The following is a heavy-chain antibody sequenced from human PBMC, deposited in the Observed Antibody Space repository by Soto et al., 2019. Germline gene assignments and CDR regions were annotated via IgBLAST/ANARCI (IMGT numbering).Heavy chain of an antibody. V-gene: IGHV3-30*01. CDR1: GFTFSSYS. CDR3: SSPHCSGGSCYWGGFDN. CDR2: ISFDGSDK. Sequence: GGSLRLSCAASGFTFSSYSMHWVRQGPGKGLEWVAFISFDGSDKYYADSVKGRFTISRDNAKNTLFLQMNSLRFEDTAVYYCSSPHCSGGSCYWGGFDNWSQGTLVTVSS. D-gene: IGHD2-15*01. J-gene: IGHJ4*02.